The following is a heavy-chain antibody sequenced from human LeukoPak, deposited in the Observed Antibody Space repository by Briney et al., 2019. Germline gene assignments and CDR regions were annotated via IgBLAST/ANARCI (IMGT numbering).Heavy chain of an antibody. CDR2: ISSSSSYI. V-gene: IGHV3-21*04. Sequence: PGGSLRLSCAASGFTFSSYSMNWVRQAPGKGLEWVSSISSSSSYIYYADSVKGRFTISRDNAKNSLYLQMNSLRAEDTAVYYCARRQRTWFGEFSYYQYYMDVWGTGTTVTVSS. D-gene: IGHD3-10*01. CDR3: ARRQRTWFGEFSYYQYYMDV. J-gene: IGHJ6*03. CDR1: GFTFSSYS.